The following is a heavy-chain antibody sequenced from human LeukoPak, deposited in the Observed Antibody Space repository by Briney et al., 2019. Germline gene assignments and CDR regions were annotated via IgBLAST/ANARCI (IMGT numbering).Heavy chain of an antibody. V-gene: IGHV4-30-2*01. CDR2: IYHSGST. CDR3: ARGGGDYPHWFDP. J-gene: IGHJ5*02. D-gene: IGHD3-16*01. Sequence: SETLSLTCTVSGGSISSGSYYWSWIRQPPGKGLEWIGYIYHSGSTYYNPSLKSRVTISVDRSKNQFSLKLSSVTAADTAVYYCARGGGDYPHWFDPWGQGTLVAVSS. CDR1: GGSISSGSYY.